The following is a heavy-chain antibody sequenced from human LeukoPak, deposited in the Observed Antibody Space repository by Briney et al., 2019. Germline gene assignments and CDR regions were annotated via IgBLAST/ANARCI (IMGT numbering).Heavy chain of an antibody. J-gene: IGHJ4*02. V-gene: IGHV1-69*06. CDR1: GGTFSGYA. D-gene: IGHD7-27*01. CDR3: ARATGANYHFDY. Sequence: SVKVSCKASGGTFSGYAISWVRQAPGQGLEWMGGIIPIFGTANYAQKFQGRVTITADKSTSTAYMELSSLRSEDTAVYYCARATGANYHFDYWGQGTLATVSS. CDR2: IIPIFGTA.